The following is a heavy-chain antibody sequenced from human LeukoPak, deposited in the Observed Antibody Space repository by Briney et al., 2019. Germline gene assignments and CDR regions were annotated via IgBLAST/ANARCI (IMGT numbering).Heavy chain of an antibody. CDR2: ISAYNGNT. J-gene: IGHJ4*02. CDR3: ARVPLVVPAANYMGPFDY. Sequence: ASVKVSCKASGYTFTSYGISWVRQAPGQGLEWMGWISAYNGNTNYAQKLQGRVTMTTDTSTSTAYMELRSLRSDDTAVYYCARVPLVVPAANYMGPFDYWGQGTLVTVSS. D-gene: IGHD2-2*01. V-gene: IGHV1-18*01. CDR1: GYTFTSYG.